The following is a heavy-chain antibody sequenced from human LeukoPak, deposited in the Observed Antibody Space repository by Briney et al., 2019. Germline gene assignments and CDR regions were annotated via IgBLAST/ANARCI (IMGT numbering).Heavy chain of an antibody. Sequence: GGPRLPSCAASGSTFSSYSRNWCRQPPGRGRGGFSYISSSSRTIYSAASVKGRFTISRDNANNSLYLQMTSLRAEDTALYYCARALDRAINTPGYWGQGTLVTVSS. CDR2: ISSSSRTI. CDR3: ARALDRAINTPGY. D-gene: IGHD2-15*01. CDR1: GSTFSSYS. J-gene: IGHJ4*02. V-gene: IGHV3-48*04.